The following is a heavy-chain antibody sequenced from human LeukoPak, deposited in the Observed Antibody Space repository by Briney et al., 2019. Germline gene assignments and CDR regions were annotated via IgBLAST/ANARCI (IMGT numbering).Heavy chain of an antibody. V-gene: IGHV3-23*01. CDR1: GFTFSSYA. Sequence: PGGSLRLSCAASGFTFSSYAMSWVRQAPGKGLEWVSAISGSGGSTYYADSVKGRFTISRDNSKNTLYLQMNSLRAEDTAVYYCAKGPAFGYYDSSGYCFDYWGQGTLVTVSS. D-gene: IGHD3-22*01. J-gene: IGHJ4*02. CDR3: AKGPAFGYYDSSGYCFDY. CDR2: ISGSGGST.